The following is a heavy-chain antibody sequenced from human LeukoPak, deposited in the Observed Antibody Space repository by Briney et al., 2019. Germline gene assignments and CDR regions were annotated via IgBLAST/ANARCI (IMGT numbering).Heavy chain of an antibody. V-gene: IGHV3-23*01. J-gene: IGHJ4*02. D-gene: IGHD3-10*01. Sequence: GSLRLSCAASGFTFSSYAMSWVRQAPGKGLEWVSAIRGSGESTYYADSVKGRFTISRDNSKNMLYLQMNSLRAEDTAVYYCAKIERFAVRGTNDYWGQGTLVTVSS. CDR2: IRGSGEST. CDR3: AKIERFAVRGTNDY. CDR1: GFTFSSYA.